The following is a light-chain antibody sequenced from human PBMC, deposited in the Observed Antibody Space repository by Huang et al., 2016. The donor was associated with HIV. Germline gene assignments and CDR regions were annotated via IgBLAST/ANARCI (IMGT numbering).Light chain of an antibody. CDR1: QSIGTY. J-gene: IGKJ4*01. CDR2: DAS. CDR3: QQRSKWPLT. V-gene: IGKV3-11*01. Sequence: EIVLTQSPVTLSLSPGNRATLSCRASQSIGTYLAWYQQKSGQAPRLLIYDASNRAAGVPVRFSASGSETDFTLTIDSLDPDDFAIYHCQQRSKWPLTFGGGTKVEMK.